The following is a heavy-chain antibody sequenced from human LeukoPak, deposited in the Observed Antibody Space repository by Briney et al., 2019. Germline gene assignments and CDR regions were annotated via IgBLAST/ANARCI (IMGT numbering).Heavy chain of an antibody. V-gene: IGHV4-38-2*02. Sequence: SETLSLTCTVSGYSINSGYCWGWVRQPPGKGPEWIGSIFHTGDVYYNPSLRSRVTVSVDTSRNQFSLKVTSVTSADTALYYCWGVVASTSLDPWGQGIVVTVFS. D-gene: IGHD2-15*01. CDR3: WGVVASTSLDP. CDR2: IFHTGDV. CDR1: GYSINSGYC. J-gene: IGHJ5*02.